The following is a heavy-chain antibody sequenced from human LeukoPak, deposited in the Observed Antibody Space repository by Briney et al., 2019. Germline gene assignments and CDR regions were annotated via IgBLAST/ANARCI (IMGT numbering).Heavy chain of an antibody. D-gene: IGHD3-10*01. CDR2: ISSNGGST. CDR1: GFTFSSYA. CDR3: VRSMVLGSGPPFDY. V-gene: IGHV3-64D*08. Sequence: GGSLRLSCSASGFTFSSYAMHWVRQAPGKGLEYVSAISSNGGSTYYADSAQGRFTISRDNSKNTLYLQMRSLRAEHTAVYLCVRSMVLGSGPPFDYWGQGTLVTVSS. J-gene: IGHJ4*02.